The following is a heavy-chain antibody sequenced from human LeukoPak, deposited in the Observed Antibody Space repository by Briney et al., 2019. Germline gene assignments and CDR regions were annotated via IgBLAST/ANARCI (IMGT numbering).Heavy chain of an antibody. CDR1: GGTFSSYA. D-gene: IGHD2-2*01. J-gene: IGHJ4*02. CDR2: IIPIFGTA. CDR3: TKDHPDCRGTSCLLFES. Sequence: SVKVSCKASGGTFSSYAISWVRQAPGQGLEWMGGIIPIFGTANYAQKFQGRVTITADESTSTAYMELSSLRSEDTAVYYCTKDHPDCRGTSCLLFESWGQGTLVTVSS. V-gene: IGHV1-69*01.